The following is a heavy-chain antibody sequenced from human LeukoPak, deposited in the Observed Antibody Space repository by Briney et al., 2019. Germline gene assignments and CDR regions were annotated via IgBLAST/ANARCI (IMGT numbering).Heavy chain of an antibody. CDR3: ARNASDSGTSYFDY. Sequence: SETLSLTCTVSGGSISSGTYYWGWVRQPPGKGLEWIGSIYYSGSTYYNPSLKSRVTISVDTSKNQFSLKLDSVTAADTAVYYCARNASDSGTSYFDYWGQGTLVTVSS. D-gene: IGHD1-26*01. V-gene: IGHV4-39*01. J-gene: IGHJ4*02. CDR2: IYYSGST. CDR1: GGSISSGTYY.